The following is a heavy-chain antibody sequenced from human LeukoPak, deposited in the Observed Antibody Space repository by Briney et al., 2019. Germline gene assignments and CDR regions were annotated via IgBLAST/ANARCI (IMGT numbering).Heavy chain of an antibody. J-gene: IGHJ4*02. D-gene: IGHD3-10*01. CDR1: GGSFSGYY. Sequence: RSSETLSLTCAVYGGSFSGYYWSWIRQPPGKGLEWIGEINHNGSTNYNPSLKSRVTISVDTSKNQFSLKLTSVTAADTAVYYCARGLWFGDENPPYFDYWGQGILVTVSS. CDR2: INHNGST. V-gene: IGHV4-34*01. CDR3: ARGLWFGDENPPYFDY.